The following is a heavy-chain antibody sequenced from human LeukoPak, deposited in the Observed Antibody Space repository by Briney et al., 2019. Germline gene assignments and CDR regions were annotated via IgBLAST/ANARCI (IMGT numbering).Heavy chain of an antibody. Sequence: GGSLRLSCAASGFTFSSYGMHRVRQAPGKGLEWVAFIRYDGSNKYYADSVKGRFTISRDNSKNTLYLQMNSLRAEDTAVYYCAKGPYSSSYYFDYWGQGTLVTVSS. V-gene: IGHV3-30*02. J-gene: IGHJ4*02. CDR3: AKGPYSSSYYFDY. CDR2: IRYDGSNK. CDR1: GFTFSSYG. D-gene: IGHD6-6*01.